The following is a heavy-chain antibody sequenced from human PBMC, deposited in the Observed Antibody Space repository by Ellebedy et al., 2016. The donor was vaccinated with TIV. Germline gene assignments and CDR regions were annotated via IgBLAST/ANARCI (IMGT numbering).Heavy chain of an antibody. CDR3: ARGRGSTSSAAWFNP. CDR2: INHSGST. Sequence: SETLSLXXAVYGGSFSGYYWSWIRQPPGKGLEWIGEINHSGSTNYNPSLKSRVTISVDTSKNQFSLKLSSVTAADTAVYYCARGRGSTSSAAWFNPWGQGTLVTVSS. CDR1: GGSFSGYY. V-gene: IGHV4-34*01. J-gene: IGHJ5*02. D-gene: IGHD2-2*01.